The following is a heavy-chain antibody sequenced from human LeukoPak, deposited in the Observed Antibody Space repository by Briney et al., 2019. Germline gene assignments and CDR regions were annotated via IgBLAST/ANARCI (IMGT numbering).Heavy chain of an antibody. D-gene: IGHD5-24*01. CDR3: AREEATINYYYYYMDV. Sequence: ASVKVSCKASGYTFTNFDINWVRQATGQGLEWMGWMNPNSGNSGYAQKFQGRVTMTRNTSISTAYMELSSLRSEDTAVYYCAREEATINYYYYYMDVWGKGTTVTISS. CDR2: MNPNSGNS. J-gene: IGHJ6*03. CDR1: GYTFTNFD. V-gene: IGHV1-8*01.